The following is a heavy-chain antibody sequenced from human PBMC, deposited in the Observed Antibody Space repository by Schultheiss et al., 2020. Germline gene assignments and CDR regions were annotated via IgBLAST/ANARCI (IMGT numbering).Heavy chain of an antibody. CDR3: ARQVAAAGSPEYFQH. J-gene: IGHJ1*01. CDR2: IYYSGST. CDR1: GGSISSSSYY. D-gene: IGHD6-13*01. Sequence: SETLSLTCTVSGGSISSSSYYWGWIRQPPGKGLEWIGSIYYSGSTYYNPSLKSRVTISVDTSKNQFSLKLSSVTAADTAVYYCARQVAAAGSPEYFQHWGQGTRVTVSS. V-gene: IGHV4-39*01.